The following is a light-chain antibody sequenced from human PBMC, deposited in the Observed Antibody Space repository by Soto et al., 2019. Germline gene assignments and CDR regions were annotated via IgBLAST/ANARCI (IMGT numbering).Light chain of an antibody. V-gene: IGKV1-5*01. Sequence: DIPMTQSPSTLSASVGDRVTITCRASQSISSWLAWYQQKPGKAPKLLIYDASSLESGVPSRFSGSGSGTEFTLTISSLQPDDFATYYCQQYNIYYTFGQGTKLEIK. CDR2: DAS. CDR3: QQYNIYYT. CDR1: QSISSW. J-gene: IGKJ2*01.